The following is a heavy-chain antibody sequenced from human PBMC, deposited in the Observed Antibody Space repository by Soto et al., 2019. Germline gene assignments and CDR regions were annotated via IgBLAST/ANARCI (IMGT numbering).Heavy chain of an antibody. V-gene: IGHV6-1*01. J-gene: IGHJ5*02. D-gene: IGHD2-21*02. CDR1: GDSVSSNSGS. CDR3: GRVRFQSVVTTHWFDP. Sequence: PSQTLSLTWAISGDSVSSNSGSWNWIRHSPSRGLEWLGRTYYRSKWYNDYAVSVKSRITISPDTSKNQFSLQLNSVTPEDTAVYYCGRVRFQSVVTTHWFDPWGQGTRGTVSP. CDR2: TYYRSKWYN.